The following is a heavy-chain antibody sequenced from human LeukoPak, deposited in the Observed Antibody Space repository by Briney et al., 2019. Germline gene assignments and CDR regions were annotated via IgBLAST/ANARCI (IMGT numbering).Heavy chain of an antibody. J-gene: IGHJ4*02. CDR2: INHSGNT. CDR3: ARQDYGEVN. CDR1: GGSFSGYY. D-gene: IGHD4-17*01. V-gene: IGHV4-34*01. Sequence: SETLSLTCAVYGGSFSGYYWNWIRQPPGKGLEWIGEINHSGNTNYNPSLKSRVIISVDTPKNQFSLKLSSVTAADTAVYYCARQDYGEVNWGQGTLVTVSS.